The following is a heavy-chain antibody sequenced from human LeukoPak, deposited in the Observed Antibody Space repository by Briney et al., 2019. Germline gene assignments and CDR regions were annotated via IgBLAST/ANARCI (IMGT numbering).Heavy chain of an antibody. CDR3: ARAVIVVAAATQRNWFDP. V-gene: IGHV4-34*01. CDR2: INHSGIT. CDR1: GRSFSGYY. J-gene: IGHJ5*02. D-gene: IGHD2-15*01. Sequence: SATLSLTCAVYGRSFSGYYWTWIRQPPGKGLEWIGEINHSGITDYNPSLRSRVTISVDTSKNQFSLKLSSVTAADTAIYYCARAVIVVAAATQRNWFDPWGQGTLVTVSS.